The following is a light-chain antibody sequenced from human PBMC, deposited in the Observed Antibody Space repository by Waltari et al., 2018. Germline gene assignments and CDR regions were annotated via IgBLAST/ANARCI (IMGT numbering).Light chain of an antibody. V-gene: IGLV3-21*02. J-gene: IGLJ2*01. CDR2: DDS. CDR1: NIGRNS. CDR3: QVWDSSSDVV. Sequence: SYVLTQPPSVYVAPGQTARITLGGNNIGRNSVHWYQQKPGQSPVLVVSDDSDRPSGIPERFSGSNSGNTATLTISRVEAGDEADYYCQVWDSSSDVVFGGGTKLTVL.